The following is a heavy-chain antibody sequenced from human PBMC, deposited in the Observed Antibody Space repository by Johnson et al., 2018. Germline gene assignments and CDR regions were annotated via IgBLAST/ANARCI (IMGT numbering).Heavy chain of an antibody. V-gene: IGHV3-66*02. CDR2: MYSGGST. D-gene: IGHD3-22*01. J-gene: IGHJ1*01. CDR1: GFTFDDYA. CDR3: ARDPYFYDSSAYNPRVD. Sequence: VQLVESGGGLVQPGGSXRLSCVASGFTFDDYAMHWVRRAPGKGLEWVSVMYSGGSTYYADSVKGRITISRDKSKNTLYLQMNSLRVDDTAVYYWARDPYFYDSSAYNPRVDWGQGTLVTVSS.